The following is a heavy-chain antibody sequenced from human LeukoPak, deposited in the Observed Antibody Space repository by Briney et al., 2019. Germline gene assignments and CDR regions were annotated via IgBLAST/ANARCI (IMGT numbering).Heavy chain of an antibody. J-gene: IGHJ4*02. CDR2: IYYSGST. D-gene: IGHD5-24*01. Sequence: SETLSLTCTVSGGSISSYYWSWIRQPPGKGLEWIGYIYYSGSTNYNPSLESRVTMSVDTSKNQFSLKLSSVTAADTAVYYCARVGGYNSPLDYWGQGTLVTVSS. V-gene: IGHV4-59*01. CDR3: ARVGGYNSPLDY. CDR1: GGSISSYY.